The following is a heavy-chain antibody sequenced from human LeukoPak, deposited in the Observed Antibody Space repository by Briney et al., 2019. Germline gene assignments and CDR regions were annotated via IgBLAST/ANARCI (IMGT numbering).Heavy chain of an antibody. CDR3: ARVNRWELRVDY. D-gene: IGHD1-26*01. J-gene: IGHJ4*02. CDR1: GGSISSGDYY. CDR2: IYYSGST. V-gene: IGHV4-30-4*01. Sequence: SQTLSLTCTVSGGSISSGDYYWRWIRKPPGKGLEWIGYIYYSGSTYYNPSLKSRVTISVDTSKNQFSLKLSSVTAADTAVYYCARVNRWELRVDYWGQGTLVTVSS.